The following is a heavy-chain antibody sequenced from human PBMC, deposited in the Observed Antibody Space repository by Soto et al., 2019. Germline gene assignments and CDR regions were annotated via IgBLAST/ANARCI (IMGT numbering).Heavy chain of an antibody. Sequence: QVQLVESGGGVVQPGRSLRLSCAASGFTFSSYGMHWVRQAPGKGLEWVAVISYDGSNKYYADSVKGRFTISRDNSKNTLYLQMNSLRAEDTAVYYCAKDEDTYGMDVWCQGTTVTVSS. J-gene: IGHJ6*02. CDR1: GFTFSSYG. D-gene: IGHD5-18*01. V-gene: IGHV3-30*18. CDR3: AKDEDTYGMDV. CDR2: ISYDGSNK.